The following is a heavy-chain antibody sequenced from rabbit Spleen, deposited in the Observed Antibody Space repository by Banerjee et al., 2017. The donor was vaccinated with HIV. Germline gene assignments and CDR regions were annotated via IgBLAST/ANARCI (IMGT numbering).Heavy chain of an antibody. Sequence: QQQLEESGGGLVQPEGSLTLTCTASGFSFSSSYWICWVRQAPGKGLEWIACITILSSNTVYASWAKGRFTISKTSSTTVTLQTTSLTAADTATYFCASGNTNDQFNLWGQGTLVTVS. V-gene: IGHV1S45*01. J-gene: IGHJ4*01. CDR2: ITILSSNT. CDR3: ASGNTNDQFNL. CDR1: GFSFSSSYW. D-gene: IGHD7-1*01.